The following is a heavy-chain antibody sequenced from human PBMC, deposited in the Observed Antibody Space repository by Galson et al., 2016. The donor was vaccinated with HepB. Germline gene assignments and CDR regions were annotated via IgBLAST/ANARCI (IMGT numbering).Heavy chain of an antibody. V-gene: IGHV3-21*01. CDR1: GFAFSAYG. Sequence: SLRLSCAGSGFAFSAYGFNWIRQAPGKGLEWVSSISNAGPYRHYTDSVKGRFTISRDNDKHSLYLQMNSLRAEDTAVYYCARSGGTYSSSSYYFDSWGQGTLVAVSS. CDR3: ARSGGTYSSSSYYFDS. D-gene: IGHD6-6*01. CDR2: ISNAGPYR. J-gene: IGHJ4*02.